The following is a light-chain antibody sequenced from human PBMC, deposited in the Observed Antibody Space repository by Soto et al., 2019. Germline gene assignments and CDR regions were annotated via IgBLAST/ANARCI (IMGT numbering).Light chain of an antibody. CDR1: QSLSSW. J-gene: IGKJ4*01. CDR2: DAS. V-gene: IGKV1-5*01. Sequence: DIQMTQSPSTLSASVGDRVTITCQASQSLSSWLAWYQQKPGKAPKLLIYDASSLESGVPSRFSGSGSGTEFTLTISSLQPDDFATYYCQHYNSSPTFGGGTKVEIK. CDR3: QHYNSSPT.